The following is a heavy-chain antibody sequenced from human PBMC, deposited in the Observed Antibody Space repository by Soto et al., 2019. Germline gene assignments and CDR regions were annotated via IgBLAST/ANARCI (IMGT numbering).Heavy chain of an antibody. Sequence: GGSLRHSCAASGFTFSSYSMNWVRQAPGKGLEWVSYISSSSSTIYYADSVKGRFTISRDNAKNSLYLQMNSLRAEDTAVYYCARSIVVVPAAMAHYYYYYMDVWGKGTTVTVSS. D-gene: IGHD2-2*01. CDR2: ISSSSSTI. CDR3: ARSIVVVPAAMAHYYYYYMDV. V-gene: IGHV3-48*01. J-gene: IGHJ6*03. CDR1: GFTFSSYS.